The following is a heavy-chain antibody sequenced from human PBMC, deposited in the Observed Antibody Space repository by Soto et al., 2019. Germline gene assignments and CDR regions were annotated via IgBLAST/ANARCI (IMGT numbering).Heavy chain of an antibody. CDR1: GFPFNGLV. D-gene: IGHD1-20*01. CDR3: ANILTGPTDY. CDR2: INYDAIKK. J-gene: IGHJ4*02. Sequence: ESGGGGVLLGRSLKLSFAASGFPFNGLVMTWVRKPPGRGLEGVSPINYDAIKKYYTDSVKGRFPISRDNSKNTVSLQMNSLRAEDTAVYYCANILTGPTDYWGQGTLVTVSS. V-gene: IGHV3-30*18.